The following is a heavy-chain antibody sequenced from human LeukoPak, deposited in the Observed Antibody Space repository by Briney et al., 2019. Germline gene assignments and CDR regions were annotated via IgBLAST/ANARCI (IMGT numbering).Heavy chain of an antibody. CDR2: FNPEDGET. Sequence: ASVKVSCKVSGYTFTEFSMHWVRQAPGKGLEWMGGFNPEDGETNYAQKFQGRVTMTEDTSTDTAYMELSSLRSEDTAVYYCAIVGADILTGYYINDAFDIWGQGTMVTVSS. CDR1: GYTFTEFS. D-gene: IGHD3-9*01. J-gene: IGHJ3*02. V-gene: IGHV1-24*01. CDR3: AIVGADILTGYYINDAFDI.